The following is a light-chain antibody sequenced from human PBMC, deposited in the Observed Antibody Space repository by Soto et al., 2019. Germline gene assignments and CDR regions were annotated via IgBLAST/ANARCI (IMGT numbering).Light chain of an antibody. Sequence: QSALTQPPSASGSPGQSVAISCTGTSSDVGGNNYVSWYQQHPGKAPKLMVYEVTKRPSGVPDRFSGSKSGNTASLTVSGLQDEDEADYYCSSYAGSNNVIFGGGTQLTVL. CDR2: EVT. V-gene: IGLV2-8*01. CDR3: SSYAGSNNVI. CDR1: SSDVGGNNY. J-gene: IGLJ2*01.